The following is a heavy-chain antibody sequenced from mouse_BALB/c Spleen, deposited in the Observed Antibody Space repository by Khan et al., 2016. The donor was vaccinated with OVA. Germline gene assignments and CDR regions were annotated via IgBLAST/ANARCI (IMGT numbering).Heavy chain of an antibody. Sequence: EVELVESGGNLVQPGGSRKLSCAASGFTFSGFGMHWVRQAPEKGLEWVAYISSGSSTIYYADTVKGRFTISRDNPKNTLFLQMTSLRSEDTAIYYGARRRIFDGYYGGPMDYWGQGTSVTVSS. CDR3: ARRRIFDGYYGGPMDY. CDR2: ISSGSSTI. V-gene: IGHV5-17*02. J-gene: IGHJ4*01. CDR1: GFTFSGFG. D-gene: IGHD2-3*01.